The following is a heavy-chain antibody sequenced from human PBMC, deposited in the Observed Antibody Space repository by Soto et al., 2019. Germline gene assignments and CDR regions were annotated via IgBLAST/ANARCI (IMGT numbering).Heavy chain of an antibody. J-gene: IGHJ3*02. Sequence: EVQLVESGGGLVQPGGSLRLSCAASGFTFSSYEMNWVRQAPGKGLEWVSYISSSGSTIYYADSVKGRFTISRDNAKNSLYLQMNSLRAEDTAVYYCARHAGYYYDSSGYYYDANAFDIWGQGTMVTVSS. CDR2: ISSSGSTI. D-gene: IGHD3-22*01. CDR1: GFTFSSYE. V-gene: IGHV3-48*03. CDR3: ARHAGYYYDSSGYYYDANAFDI.